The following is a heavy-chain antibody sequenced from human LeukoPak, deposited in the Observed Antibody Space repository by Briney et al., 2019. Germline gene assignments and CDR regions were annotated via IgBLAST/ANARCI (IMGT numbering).Heavy chain of an antibody. D-gene: IGHD3-9*01. CDR1: GFTFSNCA. V-gene: IGHV3-23*01. J-gene: IGHJ4*02. CDR2: ITGGGSGI. CDR3: AKWGDYDVLTGYYVSDY. Sequence: GASLRLSCAASGFTFSNCAMSWVRQAPGKGLEWVSAITGGGSGIYYADSMKSRFTTSRDNSKNTLYLQINSLRAEDTAVYYCAKWGDYDVLTGYYVSDYWGQGTLVTVSS.